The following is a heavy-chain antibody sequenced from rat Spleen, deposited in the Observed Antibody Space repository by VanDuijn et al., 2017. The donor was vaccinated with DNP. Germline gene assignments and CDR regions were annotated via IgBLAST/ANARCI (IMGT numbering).Heavy chain of an antibody. Sequence: EVQLQESGSGLVKPSQSLSLTCSVTGYSITSNYWGWIRKFPGNKKEWIGHISYSGSPRYNPSLTSRISITRDTSKNQFFLQLDSVTTEDTATYYGARLRLEWELRAMDAWGQGTSVTVSS. V-gene: IGHV3-1*01. CDR2: ISYSGSP. CDR3: ARLRLEWELRAMDA. J-gene: IGHJ4*01. CDR1: GYSITSNY. D-gene: IGHD1-1*01.